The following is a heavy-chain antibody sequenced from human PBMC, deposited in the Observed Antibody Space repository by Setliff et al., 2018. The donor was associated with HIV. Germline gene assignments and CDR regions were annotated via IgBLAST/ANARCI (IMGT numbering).Heavy chain of an antibody. V-gene: IGHV4-39*01. CDR1: GGSISSSSYY. CDR2: IYYSGST. D-gene: IGHD3-16*01. Sequence: SETLSLTCSVSGGSISSSSYYWGWIRQPPGKGLEWIGSIYYSGSTYYNPSLESRVTISVDTSKNQFSLKLSSVTAADTAVYYCAKQGSRMIMEGTDYWGQGILVTVSS. CDR3: AKQGSRMIMEGTDY. J-gene: IGHJ4*02.